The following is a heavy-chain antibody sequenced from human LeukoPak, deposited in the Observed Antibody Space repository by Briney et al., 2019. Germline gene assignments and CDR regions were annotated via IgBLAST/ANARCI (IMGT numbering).Heavy chain of an antibody. D-gene: IGHD2-2*01. CDR1: GFTFSNFW. Sequence: GGSLRLSCAVSGFTFSNFWMSWIRQAPGKGLEWVSYISSSGSIIDYADSVKGRFTISRDNAKNSLYLQMNSLRDDDTAVYYCTSPPLGYCSTTSCLQYFQQWGQGTLVTVSS. CDR3: TSPPLGYCSTTSCLQYFQQ. J-gene: IGHJ1*01. V-gene: IGHV3-11*04. CDR2: ISSSGSII.